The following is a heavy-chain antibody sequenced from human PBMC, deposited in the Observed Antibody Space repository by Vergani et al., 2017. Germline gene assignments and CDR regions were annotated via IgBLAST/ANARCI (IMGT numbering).Heavy chain of an antibody. CDR3: ARLERDSSGYYWFDP. J-gene: IGHJ5*02. Sequence: EVQLVQSGAEVRKPGESLRISCKGSGSSFTSYWISWVRQMPGKGLKWMGRIDPSDSYTNYSPSFQGHVTISADKSISTAYLQWSSLKASDTAMYSCARLERDSSGYYWFDPWGQGTLVTVSS. CDR2: IDPSDSYT. D-gene: IGHD3-22*01. V-gene: IGHV5-10-1*03. CDR1: GSSFTSYW.